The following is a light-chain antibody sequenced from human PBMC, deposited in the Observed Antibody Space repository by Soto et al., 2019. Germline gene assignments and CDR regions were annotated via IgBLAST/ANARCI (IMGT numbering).Light chain of an antibody. CDR1: SSDVGGFNS. CDR2: DVN. V-gene: IGLV2-11*01. Sequence: QSALTQPRSVSGSPGQSVTISCTGTSSDVGGFNSVSWYQQHPGKAPKLMIYDVNKRPSGVPDRFSGSKSGSTASLTISGLQAEDEADYYCATWDDSLNGWVFGGGTKLTVL. J-gene: IGLJ3*02. CDR3: ATWDDSLNGWV.